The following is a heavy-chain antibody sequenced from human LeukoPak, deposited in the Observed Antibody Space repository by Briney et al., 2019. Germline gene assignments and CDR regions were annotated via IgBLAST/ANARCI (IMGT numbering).Heavy chain of an antibody. J-gene: IGHJ4*02. V-gene: IGHV4-59*01. D-gene: IGHD5-18*01. CDR2: IYYSGST. Sequence: PSETLSLTCTVSGGSISSYYWSWIRQPPGKGLEWIGYIYYSGSTNYNPSLKSRVTISVDTSKNQFSLKLSSVTAADTAAYYCARGVDTAMVIFDYWGQGTLVTVSS. CDR3: ARGVDTAMVIFDY. CDR1: GGSISSYY.